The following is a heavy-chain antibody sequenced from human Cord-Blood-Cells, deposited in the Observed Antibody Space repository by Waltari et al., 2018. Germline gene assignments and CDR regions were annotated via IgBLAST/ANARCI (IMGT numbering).Heavy chain of an antibody. CDR1: GGSFSGYY. Sequence: QVQLQQWGAGLLKPSETLSLTCAVYGGSFSGYYWSWIRQPPGKGLEWIGEINHSGSTNYNPSLKSRVTISVDTSKNQFSLKLSSVTASDTAVYYCARPALYNPYSSSSRDAFDIWGQGTMVTVSS. V-gene: IGHV4-34*01. CDR3: ARPALYNPYSSSSRDAFDI. J-gene: IGHJ3*02. CDR2: INHSGST. D-gene: IGHD6-6*01.